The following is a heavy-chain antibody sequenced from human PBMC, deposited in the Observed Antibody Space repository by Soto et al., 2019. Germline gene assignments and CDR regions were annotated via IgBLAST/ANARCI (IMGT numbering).Heavy chain of an antibody. J-gene: IGHJ4*02. CDR1: GFTFSSYA. D-gene: IGHD4-17*01. V-gene: IGHV3-23*01. CDR2: ISGSGGST. Sequence: GESLKISCAASGFTFSSYAMSWVRQAPGKGLEWVSAISGSGGSTYYADSVKGRFTISRDNSKNTLYLQMNSLRAEDTAVYYCAKVDYGDYSYYFDYWGQGTLVTVSS. CDR3: AKVDYGDYSYYFDY.